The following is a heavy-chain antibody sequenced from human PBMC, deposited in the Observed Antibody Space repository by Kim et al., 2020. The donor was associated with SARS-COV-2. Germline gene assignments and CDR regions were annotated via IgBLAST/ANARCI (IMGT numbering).Heavy chain of an antibody. CDR1: GFTFSSYA. CDR3: AKRLGYCSSTSCYWGGSGMDV. D-gene: IGHD2-2*01. J-gene: IGHJ6*02. CDR2: ISGSGGST. Sequence: GGSLRLSCAASGFTFSSYAMSWVRQAPGKGLEWVSAISGSGGSTYYADSVKGRFTISRDNSKNTLYLQMNSLRAEDTAVYYCAKRLGYCSSTSCYWGGSGMDVWGQGTTVTVSS. V-gene: IGHV3-23*01.